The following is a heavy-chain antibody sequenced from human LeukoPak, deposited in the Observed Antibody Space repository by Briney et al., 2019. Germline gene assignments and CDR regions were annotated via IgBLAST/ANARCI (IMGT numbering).Heavy chain of an antibody. CDR1: GGSFSGYY. J-gene: IGHJ4*02. D-gene: IGHD6-19*01. CDR3: ARHASVDGNWPRPLDY. Sequence: SETLSLTCAVYGGSFSGYYWGWIRQPPGKGLEWIGNIYYSGSTYYKPSLKTRVTISVDTSKNQFSLKLTSVTAADTAVYYCARHASVDGNWPRPLDYWGQGSLVTVSS. V-gene: IGHV4-34*01. CDR2: IYYSGST.